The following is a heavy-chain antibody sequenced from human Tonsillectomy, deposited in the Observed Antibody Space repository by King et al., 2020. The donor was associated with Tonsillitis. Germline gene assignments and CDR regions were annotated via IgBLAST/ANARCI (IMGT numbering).Heavy chain of an antibody. J-gene: IGHJ5*02. CDR1: GYSFTGYY. Sequence: QLVQSGAEVKKPGASVKVSCKASGYSFTGYYIHWVRQAPGQGLEWMGWINPNSGGTEYAQKFQGRVTMTRDTSISTAYMELSRLRFDDTAVYYCASLYCSDGKCYVGWFDPWGQGTLVTVSS. CDR2: INPNSGGT. V-gene: IGHV1-2*02. CDR3: ASLYCSDGKCYVGWFDP. D-gene: IGHD2-15*01.